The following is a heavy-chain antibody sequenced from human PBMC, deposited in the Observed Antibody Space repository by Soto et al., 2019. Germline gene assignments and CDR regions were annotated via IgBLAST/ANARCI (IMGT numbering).Heavy chain of an antibody. V-gene: IGHV2-5*02. CDR1: GFSLSTSGVG. Sequence: QITLKESGPTLVKPTQTLTLTCTFSGFSLSTSGVGVGWIRQPPGKALEWLALIYWDDDKRYSPSLKSRLTTPKDTSKNRGVLTMTNRDPVDTATYSCANRLVSIYYGVGFDYWGKATLATSPS. CDR3: ANRLVSIYYGVGFDY. D-gene: IGHD3-10*01. J-gene: IGHJ4*02. CDR2: IYWDDDK.